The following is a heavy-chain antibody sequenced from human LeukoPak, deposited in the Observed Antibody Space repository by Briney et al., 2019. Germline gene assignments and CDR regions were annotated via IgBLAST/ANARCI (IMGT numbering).Heavy chain of an antibody. CDR3: ARGASYGSGSYYYGY. D-gene: IGHD3-10*01. Sequence: PGGSLRLSCAASGFTFSDYYMSWIRQAPGKGLEGVSYISSSGSTIYYADSVKGRFTISRDNAKNSLYLQMNSRRAEDTAAYYCARGASYGSGSYYYGYWGQGTLVTVPS. J-gene: IGHJ4*02. CDR1: GFTFSDYY. CDR2: ISSSGSTI. V-gene: IGHV3-11*01.